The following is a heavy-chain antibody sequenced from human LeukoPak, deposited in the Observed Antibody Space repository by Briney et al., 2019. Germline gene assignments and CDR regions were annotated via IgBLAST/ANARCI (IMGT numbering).Heavy chain of an antibody. D-gene: IGHD2-2*01. CDR3: ATARVPPGTTPDY. Sequence: GGSLILSCAASGFTFSSYAMHWVRQAPGKGLKWVAFIRYDGGNKYYGDSVKGRFTISRDNSKNTLYLQMNSLRPEDTAVFYCATARVPPGTTPDYWGQGTLVTVSS. CDR1: GFTFSSYA. J-gene: IGHJ4*02. V-gene: IGHV3-30*02. CDR2: IRYDGGNK.